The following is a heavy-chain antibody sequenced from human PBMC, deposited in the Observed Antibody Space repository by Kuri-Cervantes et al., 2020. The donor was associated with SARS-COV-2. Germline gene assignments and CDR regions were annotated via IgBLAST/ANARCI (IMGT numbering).Heavy chain of an antibody. CDR3: ARFGIAVARSVDY. CDR2: IYYSGST. Sequence: GSLRLSCTVSGGSVSSGSYYWSWIRQPPGKGLEYIGYIYYSGSTNYNPSLKGRVTISVDTSRNQLSLKLSSVTAADTAVYYCARFGIAVARSVDYWGQGTLVTVSS. CDR1: GGSVSSGSYY. V-gene: IGHV4-61*01. D-gene: IGHD6-19*01. J-gene: IGHJ4*02.